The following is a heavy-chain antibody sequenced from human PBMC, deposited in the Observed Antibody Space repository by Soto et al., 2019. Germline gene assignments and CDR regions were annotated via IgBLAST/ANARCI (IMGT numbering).Heavy chain of an antibody. Sequence: PSETLSLTCAVSGCSISSSNWWSWVRQPPGKGLEWIGEIYHSGSTNYNPSLKSRVTISVDKSKNQFSLKLSSVTAADTAVYYCARDGRVAGTVEGMDVWGQGTTVTVSS. CDR2: IYHSGST. D-gene: IGHD2-15*01. CDR1: GCSISSSNW. CDR3: ARDGRVAGTVEGMDV. V-gene: IGHV4-4*02. J-gene: IGHJ6*02.